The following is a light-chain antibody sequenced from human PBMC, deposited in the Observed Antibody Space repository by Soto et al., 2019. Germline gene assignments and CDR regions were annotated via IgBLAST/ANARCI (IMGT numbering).Light chain of an antibody. CDR1: SSDFGYNY. V-gene: IGLV2-14*01. Sequence: QSVLTQPASVSGSPGQSITISCTGTSSDFGYNYVSWYQQHPGKAPKLMIYEVSNRPSGVSNRFSASKSGNTASLTISGLQAEDEADYYCSSYRSSSIVPYVFGTGTKVTVL. CDR3: SSYRSSSIVPYV. CDR2: EVS. J-gene: IGLJ1*01.